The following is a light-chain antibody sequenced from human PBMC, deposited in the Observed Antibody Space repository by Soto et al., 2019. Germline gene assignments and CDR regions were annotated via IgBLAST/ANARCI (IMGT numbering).Light chain of an antibody. CDR1: QTVTSNY. CDR3: QQYGSSSWT. V-gene: IGKV3-20*01. CDR2: GAS. J-gene: IGKJ1*01. Sequence: EIVLTQSPGTLSSSPGERATLSCRASQTVTSNYLAWYQQKPGQAPRLIFFGASIRATGIPDRFSGSGSGTDFTLTISRLEPEDFAVYYCQQYGSSSWTFGQGTKVDIK.